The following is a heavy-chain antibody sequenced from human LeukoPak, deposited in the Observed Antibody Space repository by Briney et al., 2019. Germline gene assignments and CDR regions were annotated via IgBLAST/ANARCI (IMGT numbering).Heavy chain of an antibody. J-gene: IGHJ6*02. CDR3: TRARYRIVGPTTERVYFTMDV. Sequence: GGSLRLSCAASGFTFSSYWMTWVRQAPGKGLEWVANIKKDESQKYYVDSVKGRFTVSRDNANSSLFLQMNSLRAEDTAVYYCTRARYRIVGPTTERVYFTMDVWGQGTTVTVSS. V-gene: IGHV3-7*01. CDR2: IKKDESQK. CDR1: GFTFSSYW. D-gene: IGHD1-26*01.